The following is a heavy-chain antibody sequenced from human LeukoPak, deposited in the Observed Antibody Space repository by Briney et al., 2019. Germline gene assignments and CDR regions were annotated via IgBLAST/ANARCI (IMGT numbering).Heavy chain of an antibody. CDR3: ASLILSSVATATTGDFDL. J-gene: IGHJ2*01. D-gene: IGHD4-17*01. V-gene: IGHV3-48*01. Sequence: PGGSLRLSCAASGFTFRVYSMTWVRQAPGKGLEWVSYISSTSSTMKYADSVKGRFTISRDNAKNSLYLQMNSLRAEDTAVYYCASLILSSVATATTGDFDLWGRGTLVTVSS. CDR1: GFTFRVYS. CDR2: ISSTSSTM.